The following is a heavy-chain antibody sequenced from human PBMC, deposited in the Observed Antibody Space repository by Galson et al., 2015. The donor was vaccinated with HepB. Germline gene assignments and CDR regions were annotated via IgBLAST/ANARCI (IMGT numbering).Heavy chain of an antibody. V-gene: IGHV3-7*05. J-gene: IGHJ4*02. Sequence: SLRLSCAASGFTFSRYWMSWVRQAPGKGLEWVANINRDGSEKFYVDSVRGRFTISRDNAKESLYLQMNSLRPEDTGVYYCARDATSPPPDYWGQGTLVTVSS. CDR2: INRDGSEK. CDR3: ARDATSPPPDY. CDR1: GFTFSRYW.